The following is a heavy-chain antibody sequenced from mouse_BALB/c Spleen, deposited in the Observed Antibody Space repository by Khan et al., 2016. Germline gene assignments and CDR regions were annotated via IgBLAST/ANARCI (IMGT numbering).Heavy chain of an antibody. D-gene: IGHD1-2*01. V-gene: IGHV3-2*02. CDR3: ARWAYGLYYCDY. J-gene: IGHJ2*01. CDR1: GYSITSDYA. CDR2: ISYSGST. Sequence: QLQESGPGLVKPSQSLSLTCTVTGYSITSDYAWNWIRQFPGNKLEWMGYISYSGSTSYNPSLKSRISITRDTSKNQFFLQLNSVTTEDTATYYCARWAYGLYYCDYWGQGTTLTVSS.